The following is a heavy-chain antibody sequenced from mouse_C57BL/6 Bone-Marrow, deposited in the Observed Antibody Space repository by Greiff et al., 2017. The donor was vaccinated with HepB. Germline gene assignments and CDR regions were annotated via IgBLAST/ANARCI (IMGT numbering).Heavy chain of an antibody. CDR3: ARLFIPFAY. J-gene: IGHJ3*01. D-gene: IGHD1-1*01. CDR2: ICSGGST. CDR1: GFSLTSYG. V-gene: IGHV2-2*01. Sequence: VKLLQSGPGLVQPSPCLSITCTASGFSLTSYGVHWVRQSPGKGLEWLGVICSGGSTDYNAAIISRLSISTDKSKSQVFFKMNSLQADDTAIYYCARLFIPFAYWGRGTLITVTA.